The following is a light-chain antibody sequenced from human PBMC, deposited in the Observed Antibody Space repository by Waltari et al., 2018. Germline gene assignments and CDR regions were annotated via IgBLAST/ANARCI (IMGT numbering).Light chain of an antibody. CDR1: QGVSRF. J-gene: IGKJ3*01. CDR3: QKYDSAPLT. Sequence: DIQLTQSPSSLSASFGDRVTFTCRASQGVSRFLAWYQQKPGKVPKLLIYGATTLQSGVPSRFSGSGAGTDFTLTISSLQPEDVATYYCQKYDSAPLTFGPGTKVDIK. CDR2: GAT. V-gene: IGKV1-27*01.